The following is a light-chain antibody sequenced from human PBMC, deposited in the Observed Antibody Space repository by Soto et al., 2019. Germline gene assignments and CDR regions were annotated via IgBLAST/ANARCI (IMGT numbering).Light chain of an antibody. V-gene: IGLV1-40*01. CDR1: SSNIGAGYD. CDR3: QSYDSSLSGWV. Sequence: QLVLTQPPSVSGAPGQRVTISCTGSSSNIGAGYDVHWYQQLPGTTPKLLIYANSNRPSGVPDRFSVSKSGTSASLAITGLQAEDEADYYCQSYDSSLSGWVFGGGTKLTVL. J-gene: IGLJ3*02. CDR2: ANS.